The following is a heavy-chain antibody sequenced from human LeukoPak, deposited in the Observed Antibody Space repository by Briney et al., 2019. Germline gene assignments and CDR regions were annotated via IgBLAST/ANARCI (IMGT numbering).Heavy chain of an antibody. D-gene: IGHD4-23*01. V-gene: IGHV4-39*01. CDR2: IYYSGST. CDR3: ARLHLLAPPDYGGNSRSAFDI. CDR1: GGSISSSSYY. J-gene: IGHJ3*02. Sequence: SETLSLTCTVSGGSISSSSYYWGWIRQPPGKGLEWIGSIYYSGSTYYNPYLKSRVTISVDTSKNQFSLKLSSVTAADTAVYYCARLHLLAPPDYGGNSRSAFDIWGQGTMVTVSS.